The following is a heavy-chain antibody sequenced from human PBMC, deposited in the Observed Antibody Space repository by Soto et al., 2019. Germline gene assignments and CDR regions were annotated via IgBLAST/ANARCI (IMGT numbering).Heavy chain of an antibody. V-gene: IGHV3-33*01. D-gene: IGHD3-22*01. Sequence: GGSLRLSRAACRFTLSSYALHCDRQAPGKVLEWVAVICYDGSNNYYADSLKGRFTISRDNSKNTLYVQMNRLRAEDTAVNSYAIDSGRSYYESSVCYIWGQGTLVTVPQ. CDR1: RFTLSSYA. J-gene: IGHJ4*02. CDR3: AIDSGRSYYESSVCYI. CDR2: ICYDGSNN.